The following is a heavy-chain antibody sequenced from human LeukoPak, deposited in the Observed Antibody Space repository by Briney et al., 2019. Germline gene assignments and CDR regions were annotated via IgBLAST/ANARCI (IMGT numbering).Heavy chain of an antibody. CDR1: GFTFNSYW. Sequence: PGGSLRLSCAASGFTFNSYWMSWVRQAPGKGLEWVANINQDGSEKYFVDSVKGRFTISRDNAKNSLYLQMNSLRAEDTAVYYCARDRRRGARYYFDYWGQGTLVTVSS. V-gene: IGHV3-7*04. D-gene: IGHD3-10*01. CDR2: INQDGSEK. CDR3: ARDRRRGARYYFDY. J-gene: IGHJ4*02.